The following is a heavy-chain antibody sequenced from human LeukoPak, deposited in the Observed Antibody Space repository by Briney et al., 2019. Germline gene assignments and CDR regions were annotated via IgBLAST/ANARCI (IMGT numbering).Heavy chain of an antibody. J-gene: IGHJ5*02. Sequence: ASVKVSCKASGYTFTSYGISWVRQAPGQGLEWMGWISAYNGNTNYAQKLQGRFTMTTDTSTSTAYMELRSLRSDDTAVYYCARDDRQYSSGRGWFDPWGQGTLVTVSS. D-gene: IGHD6-19*01. CDR2: ISAYNGNT. CDR1: GYTFTSYG. CDR3: ARDDRQYSSGRGWFDP. V-gene: IGHV1-18*04.